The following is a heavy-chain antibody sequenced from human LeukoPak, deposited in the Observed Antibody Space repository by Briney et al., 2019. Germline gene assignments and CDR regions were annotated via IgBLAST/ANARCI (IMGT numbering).Heavy chain of an antibody. D-gene: IGHD2-8*01. CDR3: ARGYCTNGVCQNEDFDM. CDR1: GGSISSYY. CDR2: IYYSGGT. J-gene: IGHJ3*02. V-gene: IGHV4-59*08. Sequence: PSETLSLTCTVSGGSISSYYWSWVRQPPGKGLEWVGYIYYSGGTNYNPSLKSGVTISVDTSKNQFSLKLSSVTAGDTAVYYCARGYCTNGVCQNEDFDMWGQGTMVTVSS.